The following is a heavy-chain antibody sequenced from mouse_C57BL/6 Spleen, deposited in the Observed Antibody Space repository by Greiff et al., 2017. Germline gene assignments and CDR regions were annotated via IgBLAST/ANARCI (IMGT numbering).Heavy chain of an antibody. V-gene: IGHV1-76*01. CDR2: IYPGSGNT. D-gene: IGHD2-5*01. CDR3: ARTYYSNYVYFDY. Sequence: VQLQQSGAELVRPGASVKLSCKASGYTFTDYYINWVKQRPGQGLEWIARIYPGSGNTYYNEKFKGKATLTAEKSSSTAYMQLSSLTSEDSAVYFCARTYYSNYVYFDYWGQGTTLTVSS. J-gene: IGHJ2*01. CDR1: GYTFTDYY.